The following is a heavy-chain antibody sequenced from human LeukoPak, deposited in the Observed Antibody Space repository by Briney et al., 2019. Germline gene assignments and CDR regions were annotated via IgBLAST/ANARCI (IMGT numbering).Heavy chain of an antibody. J-gene: IGHJ6*02. D-gene: IGHD4-11*01. CDR2: INHSGSA. CDR3: ARLPLVTVTTSIHYYGMDV. Sequence: SETLSLTCAAYGGSFSGYYWSWIRQPPGKGLEWIGEINHSGSANYNPSLKSRVTISVDTSKNQFSLKLSSVTAADTAVYYCARLPLVTVTTSIHYYGMDVWGQGTTVTVSS. V-gene: IGHV4-34*01. CDR1: GGSFSGYY.